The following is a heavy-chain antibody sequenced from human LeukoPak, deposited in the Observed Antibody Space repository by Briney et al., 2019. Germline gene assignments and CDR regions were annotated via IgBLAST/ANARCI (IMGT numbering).Heavy chain of an antibody. CDR2: ISYDGSNK. CDR3: ARAPRPWVGGATGSRYCFDY. Sequence: GGSLRLSCAASGFTFSSYGMHWVRQAPGKGLEWVAVISYDGSNKYYADSVKGRFTISRDNSKNTLYLQMNSLRAEDTAVYYCARAPRPWVGGATGSRYCFDYWGQGTLVTVSS. D-gene: IGHD1-26*01. CDR1: GFTFSSYG. V-gene: IGHV3-30*03. J-gene: IGHJ4*02.